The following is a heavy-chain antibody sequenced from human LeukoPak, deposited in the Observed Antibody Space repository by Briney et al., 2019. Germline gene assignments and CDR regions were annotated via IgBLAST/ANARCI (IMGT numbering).Heavy chain of an antibody. CDR3: ARGGSSSGSYYYGVDA. V-gene: IGHV1-2*02. Sequence: ASVKVSCKTSGYTFSGNYIYWVRQAPGQGLEWMGGINPNSGDTNYAQKFQGRVTMTRDTSISTAYMDLSSLISDDTAVYYCARGGSSSGSYYYGVDAWGQGTTVTVSS. CDR1: GYTFSGNY. CDR2: INPNSGDT. D-gene: IGHD3-10*01. J-gene: IGHJ6*02.